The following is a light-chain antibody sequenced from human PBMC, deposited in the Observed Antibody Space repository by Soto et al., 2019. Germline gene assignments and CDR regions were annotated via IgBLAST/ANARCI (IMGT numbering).Light chain of an antibody. CDR2: TNN. CDR1: SSTIGRNT. CDR3: AAWDDSLNGPV. J-gene: IGLJ2*01. V-gene: IGLV1-44*01. Sequence: QPVLTQPPSASGAPGQRVTISCSGSSSTIGRNTVNWYRQLPGTAPKLLIFTNNQRPSGVPDRFSGSKSGTSASLAISGLQSEDEADYYCAAWDDSLNGPVFGGGTKLTVL.